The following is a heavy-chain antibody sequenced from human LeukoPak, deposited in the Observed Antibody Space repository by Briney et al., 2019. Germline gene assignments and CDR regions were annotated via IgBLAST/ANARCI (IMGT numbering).Heavy chain of an antibody. D-gene: IGHD3-3*01. J-gene: IGHJ4*02. Sequence: ASVKVSCKASGYTFTGYYMHWVRQAPGQGLEWMGWINPNSGGTNYAQKFQGRVTMTRDTSISTAYMELSRLRCDDTAVYYCARSAVVIMYYYFAYWGQGTLVTVSS. V-gene: IGHV1-2*02. CDR1: GYTFTGYY. CDR2: INPNSGGT. CDR3: ARSAVVIMYYYFAY.